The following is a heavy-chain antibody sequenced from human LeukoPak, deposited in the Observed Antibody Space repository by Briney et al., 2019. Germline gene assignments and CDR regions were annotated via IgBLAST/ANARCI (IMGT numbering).Heavy chain of an antibody. CDR2: ISSSDNTI. D-gene: IGHD3-22*01. CDR3: TRGGNTGYYYNAFDI. CDR1: GFTFSTYE. Sequence: TRGSLRLSCAASGFTFSTYEMNWVRQAPGKGLEWVSYISSSDNTIYYADSVKGRFTISRDNAKSSLYLQMNSPRVEDTAVYYCTRGGNTGYYYNAFDIWGQGTMVTVSS. J-gene: IGHJ3*02. V-gene: IGHV3-48*03.